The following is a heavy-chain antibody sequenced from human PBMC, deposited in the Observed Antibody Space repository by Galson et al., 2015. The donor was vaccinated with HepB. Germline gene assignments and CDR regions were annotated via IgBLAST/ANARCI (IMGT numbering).Heavy chain of an antibody. CDR1: GYTFTGYY. CDR3: ARDMLIVVGGFDP. V-gene: IGHV1-2*02. CDR2: INPNSGGT. D-gene: IGHD3-22*01. Sequence: SVTVSCKASGYTFTGYYMHWVRQAPGQGLEWMGWINPNSGGTNYAQKFQGRVTMTRDTSISTAYMELSRLRSDDTAVYYCARDMLIVVGGFDPWGQGTLVTVSS. J-gene: IGHJ5*02.